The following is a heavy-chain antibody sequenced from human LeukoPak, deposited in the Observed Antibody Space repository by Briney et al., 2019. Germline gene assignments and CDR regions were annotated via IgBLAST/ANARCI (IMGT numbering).Heavy chain of an antibody. CDR1: GFAFDKYW. Sequence: PAGGSLRLSCEGSGFAFDKYWISWVRQAPGKGLEWVANIKEDGSEKGFLDSVKGRFTISRDNSKKSVYLQMNSLRAEDTAVYYCARDVNRGVFDMWGQGTRVTVSS. V-gene: IGHV3-7*03. CDR2: IKEDGSEK. J-gene: IGHJ3*02. CDR3: ARDVNRGVFDM.